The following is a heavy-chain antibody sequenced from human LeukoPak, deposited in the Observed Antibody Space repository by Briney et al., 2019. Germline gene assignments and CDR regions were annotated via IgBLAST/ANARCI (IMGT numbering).Heavy chain of an antibody. CDR3: ARRRYTSGQVDS. V-gene: IGHV4-59*08. J-gene: IGHJ4*02. D-gene: IGHD6-19*01. CDR2: IHYSGTT. Sequence: PSETLSLTCTVSGGSISSYYWSWIRQPPGRGPEWIGYIHYSGTTNYNPSLKSRVTISVDTSKNQFSLKLRSVTAADTAVYYCARRRYTSGQVDSWGQGTLVTVSS. CDR1: GGSISSYY.